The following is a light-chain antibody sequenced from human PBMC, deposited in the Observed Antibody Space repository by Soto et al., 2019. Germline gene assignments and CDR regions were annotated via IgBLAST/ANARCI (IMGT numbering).Light chain of an antibody. Sequence: EIVLTQSPGTLSLSPGERATLSCRASQSVSSSYLAWYQQKPGQAPRLLIYGASSRATGFPDRFSGSGSGTDFTLTISRLEPEDFAMYYCQQYGSTPFTFGPGTKVDIK. CDR3: QQYGSTPFT. V-gene: IGKV3-20*01. CDR2: GAS. CDR1: QSVSSSY. J-gene: IGKJ3*01.